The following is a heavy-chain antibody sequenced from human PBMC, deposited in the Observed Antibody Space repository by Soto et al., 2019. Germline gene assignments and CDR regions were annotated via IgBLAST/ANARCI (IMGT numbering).Heavy chain of an antibody. Sequence: QVQLVQSGAEVKRPGASVKVSCKASGYTLTDFYMHWVRQAPGQGLEWMGWINPNSGGTHYSQNFQGRVTMTRDTSVSTTYMELSELTSDDTAVYHCARSLSTIGARPDYWGQGTLVTVSS. CDR1: GYTLTDFY. V-gene: IGHV1-2*02. J-gene: IGHJ4*02. D-gene: IGHD6-6*01. CDR2: INPNSGGT. CDR3: ARSLSTIGARPDY.